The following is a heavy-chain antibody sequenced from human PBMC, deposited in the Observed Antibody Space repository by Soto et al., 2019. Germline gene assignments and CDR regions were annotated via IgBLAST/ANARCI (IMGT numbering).Heavy chain of an antibody. J-gene: IGHJ5*02. D-gene: IGHD3-3*01. CDR2: ISYDGSNK. CDR3: ARTDYDFWSGYYENWFDP. Sequence: QVQLVESGGGVVQPGRSLRLSCAASGFTFSSYAMHWVRQAPGKGLEWVAVISYDGSNKYYADSLKGRFTISRDNSKNTLYLQMNSLRAEDTAVYYCARTDYDFWSGYYENWFDPWGQGTLVTVSS. CDR1: GFTFSSYA. V-gene: IGHV3-30-3*01.